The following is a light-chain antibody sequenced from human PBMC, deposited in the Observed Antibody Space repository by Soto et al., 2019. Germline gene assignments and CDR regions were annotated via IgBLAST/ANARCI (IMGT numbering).Light chain of an antibody. CDR2: DAS. CDR1: QSVTRNS. V-gene: IGKV3-20*01. Sequence: EIVLTQSPGTLSSSPGERATLSCRPSQSVTRNSVAWYQQRPGQAPRLLIYDASTRATGIPDRFSGSGSGTDFTLTISRLEPEDFAVYYCQQYGNSPRSFGGGTKVDIK. CDR3: QQYGNSPRS. J-gene: IGKJ4*01.